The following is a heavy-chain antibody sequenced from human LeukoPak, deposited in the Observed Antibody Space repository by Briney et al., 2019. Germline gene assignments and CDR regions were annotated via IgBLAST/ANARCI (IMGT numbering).Heavy chain of an antibody. CDR1: GGTFSSYT. CDR2: IIPILGIA. V-gene: IGHV1-69*02. Sequence: ASVKVSCKASGGTFSSYTISWVRQAPGQGLGWMGRIIPILGIANYAQKFQGRVTITADKSTSTAYMELSSLRSEDTAVYYCASWGMATVVPTPFDYWGQGTLVTVSS. CDR3: ASWGMATVVPTPFDY. J-gene: IGHJ4*02. D-gene: IGHD4-23*01.